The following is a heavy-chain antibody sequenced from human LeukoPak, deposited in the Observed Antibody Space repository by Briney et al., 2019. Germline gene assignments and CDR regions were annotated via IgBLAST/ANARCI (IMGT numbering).Heavy chain of an antibody. Sequence: GGSLRLSCETSGFTFNNYAMSWVRQAPGKGLEWVSAIDSSGIGTFYADSVKRRFTISRDISRNTVYLQMNSLRGEDTAIYFCAKHSGQGDLNYWGQGALVTVSS. CDR2: IDSSGIGT. J-gene: IGHJ4*02. CDR1: GFTFNNYA. CDR3: AKHSGQGDLNY. V-gene: IGHV3-23*01. D-gene: IGHD6-19*01.